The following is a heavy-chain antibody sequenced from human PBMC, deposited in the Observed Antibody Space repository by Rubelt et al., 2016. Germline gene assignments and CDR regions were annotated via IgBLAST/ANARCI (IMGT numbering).Heavy chain of an antibody. CDR2: INHSGST. CDR3: ARTGYCSGGTCYSVVDY. CDR1: GESFGYCY. V-gene: IGHV4-34*01. J-gene: IGHJ4*02. D-gene: IGHD2-15*01. Sequence: QVQLQQWGAGLLKPSETLSLTCAVYGESFGYCYWSWIRQPPGKGLEWIGKINHSGSTNYNPSLKSRVTISVDNSKNQFSQKLVAVTAADTAVYYWARTGYCSGGTCYSVVDYWGQGTLVTVSS.